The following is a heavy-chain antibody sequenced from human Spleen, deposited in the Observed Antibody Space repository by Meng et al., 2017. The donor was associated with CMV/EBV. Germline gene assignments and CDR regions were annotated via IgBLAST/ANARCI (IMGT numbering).Heavy chain of an antibody. V-gene: IGHV3-30*02. D-gene: IGHD1-26*01. J-gene: IGHJ4*02. CDR1: GFRPGFKFSSYG. CDR2: IEYDGVNK. Sequence: GESLKISCVASGFRPGFKFSSYGMHWVRHAPGKGLEWVASIEYDGVNKYYSDSVKGRFTISRDNSKNTLFLQMTSLRAEDTAVYYCAKVFLPGYLPWAGAVDYWGQGTLVTVSS. CDR3: AKVFLPGYLPWAGAVDY.